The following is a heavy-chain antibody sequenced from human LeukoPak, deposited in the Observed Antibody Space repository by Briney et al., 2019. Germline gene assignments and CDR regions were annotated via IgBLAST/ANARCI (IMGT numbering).Heavy chain of an antibody. V-gene: IGHV3-48*01. J-gene: IGHJ4*02. CDR2: ISSLAYTI. CDR1: GFSFSTSD. CDR3: ARSGVDDKRYFDY. D-gene: IGHD3-3*01. Sequence: PGGSLRLSCAASGFSFSTSDMNWVRQAPGKGLEWISYISSLAYTISYADSVKGRFTISRDNAKNSLYLQMNSLRAEDTALYYCARSGVDDKRYFDYWGQGTLVTVSS.